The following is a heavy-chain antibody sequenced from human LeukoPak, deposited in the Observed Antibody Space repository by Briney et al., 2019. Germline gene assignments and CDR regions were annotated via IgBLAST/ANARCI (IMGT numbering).Heavy chain of an antibody. CDR2: INDSESA. CDR1: GGSSSGYF. V-gene: IGHV4-34*01. J-gene: IGHJ4*02. CDR3: ARVPVNTRGYSYGYADY. D-gene: IGHD5-18*01. Sequence: SETLSLTCAVYGGSSSGYFWSWIRQPPGKGLEWIGEINDSESANYNPSLKSRFTISVDTSKNQFSLKLSSVTAADTAVYYCARVPVNTRGYSYGYADYWGQGNLVTVPS.